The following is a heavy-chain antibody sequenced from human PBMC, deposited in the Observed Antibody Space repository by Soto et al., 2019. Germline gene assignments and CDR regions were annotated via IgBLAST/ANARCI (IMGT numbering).Heavy chain of an antibody. CDR1: GYTFTSYG. CDR2: ISAYNGNT. Sequence: ASVKVSCKASGYTFTSYGISWVRQAPGQWLEWMGRISAYNGNTNYAQKLQGRVTMTTDTSTSTAYMELRSLRSDDTAGYYCARDITAAGPVGYWGQGTLVTVSS. D-gene: IGHD6-13*01. CDR3: ARDITAAGPVGY. V-gene: IGHV1-18*01. J-gene: IGHJ4*02.